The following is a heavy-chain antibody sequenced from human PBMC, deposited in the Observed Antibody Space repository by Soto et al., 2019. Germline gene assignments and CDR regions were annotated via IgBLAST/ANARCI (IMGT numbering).Heavy chain of an antibody. Sequence: QVQLQESGPGLVRPSQTLSLTCTVSGDSISSANYCWSWIRQPPDQGLEWIGHIYNGGSTYNNPSRLSRGTISQDAHQTQSPLQLCSVSAANKAVYYGARGPAGDKVDEWGQGTLGTVS. CDR1: GDSISSANYC. CDR2: IYNGGST. D-gene: IGHD7-27*01. CDR3: ARGPAGDKVDE. J-gene: IGHJ4*02. V-gene: IGHV4-30-4*01.